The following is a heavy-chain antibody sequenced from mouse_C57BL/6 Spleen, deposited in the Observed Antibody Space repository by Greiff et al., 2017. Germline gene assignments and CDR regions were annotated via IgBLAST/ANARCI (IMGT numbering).Heavy chain of an antibody. D-gene: IGHD1-1*01. J-gene: IGHJ1*01. V-gene: IGHV6-3*01. Sequence: EVKLVESGGGLVQPGGSMKLSCVASGFTFSNYWMNWVRQSPEKGLEWVAQIRLKSDHYATHYAECVKGRFTISKDESKRRVYLQMNNLRAEDTGIYYCTACYYVLYFDVWGPGTPVTVSS. CDR3: TACYYVLYFDV. CDR1: GFTFSNYW. CDR2: IRLKSDHYAT.